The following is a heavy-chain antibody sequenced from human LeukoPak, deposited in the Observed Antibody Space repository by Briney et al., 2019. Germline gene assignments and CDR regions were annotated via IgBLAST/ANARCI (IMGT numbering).Heavy chain of an antibody. CDR2: ISAYNGNT. CDR3: VTRQNRGYYYYYMDV. Sequence: ASVKVSCKASGYTFTSYGISWVRQAPGQGLEWMGWISAYNGNTNYAQKLQGRVTMTTDTSTSTAYMELRSLRSDDTAVYYCVTRQNRGYYYYYMDVWGKGTTVTVSS. CDR1: GYTFTSYG. J-gene: IGHJ6*03. V-gene: IGHV1-18*01. D-gene: IGHD1-14*01.